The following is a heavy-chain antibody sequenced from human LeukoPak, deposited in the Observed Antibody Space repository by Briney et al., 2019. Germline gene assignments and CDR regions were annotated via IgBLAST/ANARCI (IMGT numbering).Heavy chain of an antibody. CDR2: IYPDDSDI. D-gene: IGHD5-18*01. Sequence: GESLKTSFQASGYIFTHNWIRWVRKMPGKGLECMGIIYPDDSDIRYSPSFQDQVTISADKSVSTAYLQWSSLKASDTAIYYCARHTRGVDTALVQDAFDIWGQGTRVTVSS. CDR1: GYIFTHNW. J-gene: IGHJ3*02. CDR3: ARHTRGVDTALVQDAFDI. V-gene: IGHV5-51*01.